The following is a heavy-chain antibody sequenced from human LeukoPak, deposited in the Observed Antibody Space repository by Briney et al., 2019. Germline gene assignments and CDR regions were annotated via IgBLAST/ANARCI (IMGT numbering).Heavy chain of an antibody. CDR1: GGSFSGYY. J-gene: IGHJ4*02. Sequence: PSETLSLPCAVYGGSFSGYYWSWIRQPPGKGLEWIGEINHSGSTNYNPSLKSRVTISVDTSKNQFSLKLSSVTAADTAVYYCARRIAVAGPFDYWGQGTLVTVSS. CDR3: ARRIAVAGPFDY. CDR2: INHSGST. V-gene: IGHV4-34*01. D-gene: IGHD6-19*01.